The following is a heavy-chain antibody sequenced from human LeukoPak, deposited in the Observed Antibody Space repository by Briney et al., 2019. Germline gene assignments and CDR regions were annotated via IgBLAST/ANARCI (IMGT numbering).Heavy chain of an antibody. Sequence: PSKTLSLTCTVSGGSISSSSYCWGWIRQPPGKGLEWFGNISYSGSTYYNPSLKSRVTISADTSKNHFSLKPGSATAADPAVCSCARAGPGRGSGSYYKTPYYYYGMDVWGQGTTVTVSS. V-gene: IGHV4-39*02. CDR1: GGSISSSSYC. CDR3: ARAGPGRGSGSYYKTPYYYYGMDV. CDR2: ISYSGST. J-gene: IGHJ6*02. D-gene: IGHD1-26*01.